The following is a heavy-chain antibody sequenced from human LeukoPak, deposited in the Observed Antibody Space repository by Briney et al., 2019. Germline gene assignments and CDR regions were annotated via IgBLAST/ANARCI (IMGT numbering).Heavy chain of an antibody. Sequence: GGSLRLSCAASGFTFSNYALSWVRQAPGKGLEGVSTISGSGGTTYYADSVKGRFTISRDNSKNTLYLQMNSLRAEDTAVYYCAKSGMIVVPVPFDIWGQGTMVTVSS. J-gene: IGHJ3*02. CDR2: ISGSGGTT. CDR3: AKSGMIVVPVPFDI. V-gene: IGHV3-23*01. D-gene: IGHD3-22*01. CDR1: GFTFSNYA.